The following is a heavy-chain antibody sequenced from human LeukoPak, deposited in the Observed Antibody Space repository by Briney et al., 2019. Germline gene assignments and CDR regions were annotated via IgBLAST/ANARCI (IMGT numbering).Heavy chain of an antibody. D-gene: IGHD4-17*01. CDR2: ISYDGSNK. V-gene: IGHV3-30-3*01. CDR1: GFTFSSYA. J-gene: IGHJ4*02. Sequence: GGSLRLSCAASGFTFSSYAMHWVRQAPGKGLEWVAVISYDGSNKYYADSVKGRFTISRDNSKNTLYLQMNSLRAEDTAVYYCAREGGYGDRDYWGQGTLVTVSS. CDR3: AREGGYGDRDY.